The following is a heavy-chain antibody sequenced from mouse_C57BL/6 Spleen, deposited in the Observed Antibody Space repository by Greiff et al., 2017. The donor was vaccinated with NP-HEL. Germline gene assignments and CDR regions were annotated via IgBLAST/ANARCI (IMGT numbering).Heavy chain of an antibody. J-gene: IGHJ4*01. Sequence: VQLQQPGAELVKPGASVKLSCKASGYTFTSYWMQWVKQRPGQGPEWIGEIDPSDSYTNYNQKFKGKATLTVDTSSSTAYMQLSSLTSEDSAVYYCARRIYGNHAMDYWGQGTSVTVSS. CDR3: ARRIYGNHAMDY. D-gene: IGHD2-1*01. CDR1: GYTFTSYW. V-gene: IGHV1-50*01. CDR2: IDPSDSYT.